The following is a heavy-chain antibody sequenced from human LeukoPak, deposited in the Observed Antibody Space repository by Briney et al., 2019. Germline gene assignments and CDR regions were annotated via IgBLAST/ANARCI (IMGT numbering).Heavy chain of an antibody. Sequence: TGGSLRLSCAASGFTFSSHWMHWVRQAPGKGLVWISRIDSDGNITSYADSVKGRFTISRDNAKNTLYLQMNSLRAEDTAVYYCARISYDSSGYYDYWGQGTLVTVSS. V-gene: IGHV3-74*01. D-gene: IGHD3-22*01. CDR2: IDSDGNIT. CDR3: ARISYDSSGYYDY. CDR1: GFTFSSHW. J-gene: IGHJ4*02.